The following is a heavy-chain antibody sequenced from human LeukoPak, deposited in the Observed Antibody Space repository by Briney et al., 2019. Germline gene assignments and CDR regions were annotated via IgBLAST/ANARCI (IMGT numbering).Heavy chain of an antibody. CDR1: GFTFSSYA. D-gene: IGHD5-12*01. CDR2: ISGSGGST. CDR3: AKDQIVAKGYYYYYYMDV. Sequence: PGGSLRLSCAVSGFTFSSYAMSWVRQAPGKGLEWVSAISGSGGSTYYADSVKGRFTISRDNSKNTLYLQMNSLRAEDTAVYYCAKDQIVAKGYYYYYYMDVWGKGTTVTVSS. J-gene: IGHJ6*03. V-gene: IGHV3-23*01.